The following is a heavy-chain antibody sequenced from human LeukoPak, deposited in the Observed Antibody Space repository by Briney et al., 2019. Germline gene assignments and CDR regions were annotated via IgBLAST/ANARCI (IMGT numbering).Heavy chain of an antibody. J-gene: IGHJ5*02. V-gene: IGHV7-4-1*02. D-gene: IGHD3-10*01. Sequence: ASVKVSCKASGYTFTSYAMNWVRQAPGQGLEWMGWINTNTGNPTYAQGFTGRFVFSLDTSVSTAYLQISSLKAEDTAVYYCARARVRGVSIKGNWFDPWGQGTLVTVSS. CDR1: GYTFTSYA. CDR2: INTNTGNP. CDR3: ARARVRGVSIKGNWFDP.